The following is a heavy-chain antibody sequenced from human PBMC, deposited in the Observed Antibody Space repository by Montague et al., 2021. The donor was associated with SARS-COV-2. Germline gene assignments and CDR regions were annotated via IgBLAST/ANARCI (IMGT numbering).Heavy chain of an antibody. D-gene: IGHD3-10*01. CDR1: GGSITRNYY. Sequence: SETLSLTCTVSGGSITRNYYWGWIRQPPGKGLEWVGNINYSGTTFINPSLESRVTISVDASKNQLSLNLTSVTAADTAVYYCARPLVRGVLKAFDIWGQGALVIVSS. V-gene: IGHV4-39*01. CDR2: INYSGTT. J-gene: IGHJ3*02. CDR3: ARPLVRGVLKAFDI.